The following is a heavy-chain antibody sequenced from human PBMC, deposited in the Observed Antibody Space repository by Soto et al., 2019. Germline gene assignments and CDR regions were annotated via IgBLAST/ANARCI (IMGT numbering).Heavy chain of an antibody. CDR1: GFTFSSYG. J-gene: IGHJ4*02. V-gene: IGHV3-30*18. CDR3: AKIVARDGDFDY. D-gene: IGHD3-16*01. CDR2: ISYDGSNK. Sequence: QVQLVESGGGVVQPGRSLRLSCAASGFTFSSYGMHWVRQAPGKGLEWVAVISYDGSNKYYADSVKGRFTISRDNSKNTLYLQMNRLRAEDTAVYYCAKIVARDGDFDYWGQGTLVTVSS.